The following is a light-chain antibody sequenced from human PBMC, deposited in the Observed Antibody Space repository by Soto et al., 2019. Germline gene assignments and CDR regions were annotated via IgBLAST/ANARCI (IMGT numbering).Light chain of an antibody. V-gene: IGKV2-28*01. CDR3: MQALQAPLT. CDR1: QSLLGINGYNY. Sequence: DMVMTQSPLSLPVTPGEPASISCRSSQSLLGINGYNYLNRYLEKPGQSPQLLIYLGSIRASGVPDRFSGGGSGTDFTLKISRVEAEDVGLYYCMQALQAPLTFGQGTKVDIK. CDR2: LGS. J-gene: IGKJ1*01.